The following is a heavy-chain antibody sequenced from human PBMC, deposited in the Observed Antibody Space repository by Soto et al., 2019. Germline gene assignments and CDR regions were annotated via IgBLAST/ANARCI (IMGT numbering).Heavy chain of an antibody. J-gene: IGHJ6*02. Sequence: PGGSLRLSCAASGFTFSSYAMSWVRQAPGKGLEWVSAISGSGGSTYYADSVKGRFTISRDNSKNTLYLQMNSLRAEDTAVYYCAKGIFRVYYYYGVDVWGQGTTVTVSS. CDR1: GFTFSSYA. CDR3: AKGIFRVYYYYGVDV. D-gene: IGHD3-9*01. CDR2: ISGSGGST. V-gene: IGHV3-23*01.